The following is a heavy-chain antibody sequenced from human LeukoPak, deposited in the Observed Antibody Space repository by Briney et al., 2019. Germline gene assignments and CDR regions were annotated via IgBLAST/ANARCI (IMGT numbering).Heavy chain of an antibody. CDR2: LNGRGDSP. Sequence: GGSLRLSCAASGFTFSNYAMSWVRQAPGKGLEWVSSLNGRGDSPYYADSVKGRFTISRDNSKNTLYLQMHSLRVEDTAVYYCAKGPHRDYWGQGTLLTISS. CDR3: AKGPHRDY. CDR1: GFTFSNYA. J-gene: IGHJ4*02. V-gene: IGHV3-23*01.